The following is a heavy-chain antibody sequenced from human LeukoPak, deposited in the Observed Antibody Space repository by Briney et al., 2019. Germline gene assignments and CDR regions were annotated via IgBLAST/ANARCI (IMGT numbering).Heavy chain of an antibody. J-gene: IGHJ4*02. D-gene: IGHD6-19*01. CDR2: IWYDGSNK. CDR1: GFTFSSYG. CDR3: ARYTKSSGWSY. Sequence: GGSLRLSCAASGFTFSSYGMHWVRQAPGKGLEWVAVIWYDGSNKYYADSVKGRFTISRDNAKNSLYLQMNSLRAEDTAVYYCARYTKSSGWSYWGQGTLVTVSS. V-gene: IGHV3-33*03.